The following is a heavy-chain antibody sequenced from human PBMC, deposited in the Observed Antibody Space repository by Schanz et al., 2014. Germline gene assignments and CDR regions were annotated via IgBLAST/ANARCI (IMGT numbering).Heavy chain of an antibody. D-gene: IGHD2-2*02. CDR1: GGTFSSYA. CDR2: FIPILDVG. V-gene: IGHV1-69*02. J-gene: IGHJ6*03. CDR3: AGTYCSSTSCYTGYYYMDV. Sequence: QVQLVQSGAEVKKPGSPVKVSCKSSGGTFSSYAISWVRQAPGQGLEWMGRFIPILDVGNYAQNFQGRVTITADKSTSTAYMELTSLRSEDTAVYYCAGTYCSSTSCYTGYYYMDVWGKGTTVTVSS.